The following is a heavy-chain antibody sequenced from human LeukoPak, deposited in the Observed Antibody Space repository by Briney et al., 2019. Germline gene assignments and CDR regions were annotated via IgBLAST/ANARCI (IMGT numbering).Heavy chain of an antibody. D-gene: IGHD3-10*01. J-gene: IGHJ5*02. V-gene: IGHV3-21*01. Sequence: GGSLRLSCAASGFTFSSYSMNWVRQAPGKGLEWVSSISSSSSYIYYADSVKGRFTISRDNAKNSLYLQMNSLRAEDTAVYYCARDGRLLWFGELIGENWFDPWGQGTLVTVSS. CDR3: ARDGRLLWFGELIGENWFDP. CDR1: GFTFSSYS. CDR2: ISSSSSYI.